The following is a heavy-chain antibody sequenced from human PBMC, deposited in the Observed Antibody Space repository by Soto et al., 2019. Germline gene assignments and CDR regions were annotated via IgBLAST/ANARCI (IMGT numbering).Heavy chain of an antibody. Sequence: SETLSLTYTVSGDSINRGGYYWSWIRQHPGKGLEWIAYIYYAGSTYYSPSLKSRLTISLDTSKNQFSLHLTSVTAADTAVYYCMREPAGSQTFYNGIDVWGQGTMVTVSS. D-gene: IGHD2-2*01. CDR3: MREPAGSQTFYNGIDV. CDR1: GDSINRGGYY. CDR2: IYYAGST. V-gene: IGHV4-31*03. J-gene: IGHJ6*02.